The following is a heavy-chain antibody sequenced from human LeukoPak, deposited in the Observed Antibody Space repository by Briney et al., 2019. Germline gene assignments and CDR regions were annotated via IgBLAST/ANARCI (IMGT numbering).Heavy chain of an antibody. CDR1: GGSLSGYY. CDR3: ARANSYSGYDYFWFDP. V-gene: IGHV4-34*01. Sequence: PSETLSLTCAVSGGSLSGYYWSWIRRAPEQGLEWIGQINHSGSTSYNPSLKSRVTMSVDTSKNQFSLKLTSVTAADTAVYYCARANSYSGYDYFWFDPWDQGTLVTVSS. J-gene: IGHJ5*02. CDR2: INHSGST. D-gene: IGHD5-12*01.